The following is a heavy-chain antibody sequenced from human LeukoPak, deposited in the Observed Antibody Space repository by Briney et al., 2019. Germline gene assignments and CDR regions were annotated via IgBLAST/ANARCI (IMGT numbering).Heavy chain of an antibody. CDR2: ISSSGSTI. Sequence: GGSLRLSCAASGFTFSDYYMSWIRQAPGKGLEWVSYISSSGSTIYYADSVKGRFTISRDNAKNSLYLQMNSLRAEDTAVYYCARDMSSPARAVPAATYNDYWGQGTLVTVSS. D-gene: IGHD2-2*01. CDR3: ARDMSSPARAVPAATYNDY. J-gene: IGHJ4*02. V-gene: IGHV3-11*04. CDR1: GFTFSDYY.